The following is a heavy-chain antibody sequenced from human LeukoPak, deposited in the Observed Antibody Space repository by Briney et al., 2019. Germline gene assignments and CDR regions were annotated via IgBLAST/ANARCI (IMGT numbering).Heavy chain of an antibody. D-gene: IGHD2-21*02. CDR1: GITFSSYA. V-gene: IGHV3-23*01. CDR3: ATSSGRYCGGDCYFDY. J-gene: IGHJ4*02. CDR2: ISGSGGST. Sequence: GGSLRLSCAASGITFSSYAMSWVRQAPGKGLEWVSAISGSGGSTYYADSVKGRFTISRDNSKNTLYLQMNSLRAEDTAVYYCATSSGRYCGGDCYFDYWGQGTLVTVSS.